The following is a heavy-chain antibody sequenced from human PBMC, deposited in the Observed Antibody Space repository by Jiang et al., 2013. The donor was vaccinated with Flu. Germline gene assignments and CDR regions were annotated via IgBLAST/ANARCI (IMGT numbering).Heavy chain of an antibody. V-gene: IGHV1-46*01. CDR2: INPSGGST. Sequence: LEWMGIINPSGGSTSYAQKFQGRVTMTRDTSTSTVYMELSSLRSEDTAVYYCAREWGIAVAGSGYFDYWGQGTLVTVSS. D-gene: IGHD6-19*01. CDR3: AREWGIAVAGSGYFDY. J-gene: IGHJ4*02.